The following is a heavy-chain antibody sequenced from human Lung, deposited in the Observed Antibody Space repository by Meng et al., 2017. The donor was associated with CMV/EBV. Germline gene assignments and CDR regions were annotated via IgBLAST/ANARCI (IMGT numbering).Heavy chain of an antibody. D-gene: IGHD6-13*01. CDR2: ISAYNGNT. CDR3: ARDFSGYSSSSLY. J-gene: IGHJ4*02. Sequence: ASXXVSXKASGYTFTSYGISWVRQAPGQGLEWMGWISAYNGNTNYAQKLQGRVTMTTDTSTSTAYMELRSLRSDDTAVYYCARDFSGYSSSSLYWCQGTLVTVSS. CDR1: GYTFTSYG. V-gene: IGHV1-18*01.